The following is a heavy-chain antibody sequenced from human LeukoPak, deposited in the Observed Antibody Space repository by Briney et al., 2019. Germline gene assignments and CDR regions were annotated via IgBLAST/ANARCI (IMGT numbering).Heavy chain of an antibody. CDR1: GYTFTSYA. D-gene: IGHD6-13*01. Sequence: VASVKVSCKASGYTFTSYAFSWVRQAPGQGLEWMGWISAYNGNTKYAQKFQGRVTMTTDTSTSTAYMEVRSLRSDDTAVYYCARGRSSSWYYFEYWGQGALVTVSS. CDR3: ARGRSSSWYYFEY. V-gene: IGHV1-18*01. CDR2: ISAYNGNT. J-gene: IGHJ4*02.